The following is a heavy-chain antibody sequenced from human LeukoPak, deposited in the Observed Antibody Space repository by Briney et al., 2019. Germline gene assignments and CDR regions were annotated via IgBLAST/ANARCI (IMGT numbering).Heavy chain of an antibody. Sequence: ASVKVSCKASGYTFTDYYMHWVRQAPGQGLEWMGWINPDNGGTEYAQNFQGRVTMTRDTSISTAYMELTSLRSDDTAVYYCARVPCFISRCSPTNWFDPWGQGTLVTVSS. D-gene: IGHD2-2*01. J-gene: IGHJ5*02. CDR1: GYTFTDYY. CDR3: ARVPCFISRCSPTNWFDP. CDR2: INPDNGGT. V-gene: IGHV1-2*02.